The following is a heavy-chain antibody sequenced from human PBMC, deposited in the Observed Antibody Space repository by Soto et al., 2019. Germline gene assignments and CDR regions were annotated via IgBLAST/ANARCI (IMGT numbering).Heavy chain of an antibody. CDR1: GYRFTDYG. J-gene: IGHJ4*02. CDR3: AREYCDHGRCYDPDY. CDR2: ISTRDDKK. Sequence: VQLVQSGVEVKEPGASVKVSCKASGYRFTDYGISWVRQAPGQGLEWMAWISTRDDKKKYAQRFQGRVTLTRDTSTTTVLMELRSLRSDDTAVFYCAREYCDHGRCYDPDYWGQGTLVTVSS. D-gene: IGHD2-21*01. V-gene: IGHV1-18*04.